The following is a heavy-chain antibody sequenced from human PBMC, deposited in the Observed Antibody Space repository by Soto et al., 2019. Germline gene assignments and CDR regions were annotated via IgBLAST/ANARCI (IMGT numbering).Heavy chain of an antibody. Sequence: QVQLVQSGAEVKKTGSSVRVSCKASGTIFSSYTISWVRQAPGQGLEWMGRIIPILGETNSAQKFQGRVTLTADKSTNTAYMELNSLRLEYTAVYYCARGLGGRMDYWGQGTTVTVSS. CDR3: ARGLGGRMDY. CDR2: IIPILGET. D-gene: IGHD3-16*01. J-gene: IGHJ6*02. V-gene: IGHV1-69*08. CDR1: GTIFSSYT.